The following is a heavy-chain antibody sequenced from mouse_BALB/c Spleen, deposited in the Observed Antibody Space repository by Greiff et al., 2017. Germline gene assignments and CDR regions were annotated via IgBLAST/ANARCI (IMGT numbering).Heavy chain of an antibody. D-gene: IGHD4-1*01. CDR3: AREGGQANWERFFAY. CDR2: ISSGGST. V-gene: IGHV5-6-5*01. Sequence: EVKVVESGGGLVKPGGSLKLSCAASGFTFSSYAMSWVRQTPEKRLEWVASISSGGSTYYPDSVKGRFTISRDNARNILYLQMSSLRSEDTAMYYCAREGGQANWERFFAYWGQGTLVTVSA. J-gene: IGHJ3*01. CDR1: GFTFSSYA.